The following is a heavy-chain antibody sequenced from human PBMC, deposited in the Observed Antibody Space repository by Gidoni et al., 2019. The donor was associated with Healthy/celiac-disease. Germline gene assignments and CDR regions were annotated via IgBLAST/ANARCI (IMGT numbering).Heavy chain of an antibody. CDR3: ARDADFWSGKGISCAFDI. V-gene: IGHV3-48*01. CDR2: ISSSSRTR. J-gene: IGHJ3*02. D-gene: IGHD3-3*01. CDR1: GFNFSSYR. Sequence: EVQLVESGVSLVQPGGSLSLYCAACGFNFSSYRMNWVRKAPGTGLEWVSSISSSSRTRYYSDAVKGRFTIPRDNAKNSLYLQMNSLRAEDTAGYYCARDADFWSGKGISCAFDIWGQGTMVTVSS.